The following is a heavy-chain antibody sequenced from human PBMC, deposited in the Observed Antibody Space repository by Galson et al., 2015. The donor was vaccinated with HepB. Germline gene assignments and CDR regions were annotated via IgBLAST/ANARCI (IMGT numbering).Heavy chain of an antibody. CDR1: GGSISGYF. J-gene: IGHJ4*02. D-gene: IGHD4-11*01. Sequence: ATQVLTCAVYGGSISGYFWSWLRQPREGLVEWVGEINHLGTINYNQTLNNRVRMSVDTSKNQFSLNLNSVTAADTAKYYCAYSNYEPDFDSWGQGTLVTVSS. CDR2: INHLGTI. V-gene: IGHV4-34*01. CDR3: AYSNYEPDFDS.